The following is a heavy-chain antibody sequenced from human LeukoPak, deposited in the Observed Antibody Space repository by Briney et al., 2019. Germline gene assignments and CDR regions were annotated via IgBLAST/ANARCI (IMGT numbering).Heavy chain of an antibody. CDR3: ARLLGGGPAATPFDY. J-gene: IGHJ4*02. CDR2: IYPGDSGT. D-gene: IGHD2-2*01. V-gene: IGHV5-51*01. Sequence: GESLKISCKGSGYIFTGYWIGWVRQMPGKGLEWMGIIYPGDSGTRYSPSFEGQVTISADRSISTAFLQWSRLQASDTAIYYCARLLGGGPAATPFDYWGQGTLLAVSS. CDR1: GYIFTGYW.